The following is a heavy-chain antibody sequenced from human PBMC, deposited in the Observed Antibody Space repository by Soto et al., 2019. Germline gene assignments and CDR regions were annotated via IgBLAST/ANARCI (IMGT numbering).Heavy chain of an antibody. CDR3: ARVPSGWYLGIGY. CDR1: GGSISSSNW. Sequence: SETLSLTCAVSGGSISSSNWWSWVRQPPGKGLEWIGEIYHSGSTNYNPSLKSRVTISVDKSKNQFSLKLSSVTAADTAVYYCARVPSGWYLGIGYWGQGTLVTVPS. J-gene: IGHJ4*02. CDR2: IYHSGST. V-gene: IGHV4-4*02. D-gene: IGHD6-19*01.